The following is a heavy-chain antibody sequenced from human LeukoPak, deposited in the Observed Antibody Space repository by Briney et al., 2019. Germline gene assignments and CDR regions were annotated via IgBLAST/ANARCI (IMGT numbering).Heavy chain of an antibody. CDR3: ARPRRVAMAGGFDY. V-gene: IGHV4-39*01. Sequence: PSETLSLTRNVHGGSISSSSYYSGRIRQPPGKGLERIGRIYYSGTTYYNPSLKSRVTISVDTSKIQFSLHLRSVTAADTAVYYCARPRRVAMAGGFDYWGQGTLVTVSS. D-gene: IGHD6-19*01. J-gene: IGHJ4*02. CDR1: GGSISSSSYY. CDR2: IYYSGTT.